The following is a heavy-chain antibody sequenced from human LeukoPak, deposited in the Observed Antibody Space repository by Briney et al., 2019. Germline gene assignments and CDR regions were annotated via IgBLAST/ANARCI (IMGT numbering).Heavy chain of an antibody. CDR3: ARSNYGYPDY. D-gene: IGHD5-18*01. CDR2: IYHSGST. V-gene: IGHV4-38-2*01. J-gene: IGHJ4*02. CDR1: GYSISSGYY. Sequence: SETLSLTCAVSGYSISSGYYWGWIRQPPGKGLEWIGSIYHSGSTYYNPSLKSRVTISIDTSKNQFSLKLSSVTAADTAVYYCARSNYGYPDYWGQGTLSPSPQ.